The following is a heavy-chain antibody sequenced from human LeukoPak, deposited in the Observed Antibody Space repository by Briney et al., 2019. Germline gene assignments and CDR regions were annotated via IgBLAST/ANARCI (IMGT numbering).Heavy chain of an antibody. Sequence: SETLSLTCTVSGGSISSYYWSWIRQPPGRGLEWIGYIYYSGSTNYNPSLKSRVTISVDTSKNQFSLKLSSVTAADTAVYYCARLGMGGSGSYYNDYWGQGTLVTVSS. CDR3: ARLGMGGSGSYYNDY. CDR1: GGSISSYY. V-gene: IGHV4-59*08. D-gene: IGHD3-10*01. J-gene: IGHJ4*02. CDR2: IYYSGST.